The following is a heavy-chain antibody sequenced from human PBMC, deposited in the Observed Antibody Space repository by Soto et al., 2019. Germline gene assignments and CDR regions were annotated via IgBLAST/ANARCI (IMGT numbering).Heavy chain of an antibody. Sequence: PGESLKISGKGSGYSFTSYWIAWVRQMPGKGLEWMGIIYPGDSDTRYSPSFQGQVTISADKSISTAYLQWSSLKASDTAMYYCARSLYTYGLVAFDIWGQGTMVTVSS. CDR2: IYPGDSDT. D-gene: IGHD5-18*01. CDR3: ARSLYTYGLVAFDI. CDR1: GYSFTSYW. V-gene: IGHV5-51*01. J-gene: IGHJ3*02.